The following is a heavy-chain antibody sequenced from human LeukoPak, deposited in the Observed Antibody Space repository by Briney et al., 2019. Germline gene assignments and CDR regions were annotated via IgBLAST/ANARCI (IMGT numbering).Heavy chain of an antibody. CDR3: ARDTGIAVAGTWEIDY. CDR1: GYTFTSYG. Sequence: ASVKVSCKASGYTFTSYGISWVRQAPGQGLEWMVGISAYNGNTNYAQKLQGRVTMTTDTSTSTAYMELRSLRSDDTAVYYCARDTGIAVAGTWEIDYWGQGTLVTVSS. D-gene: IGHD6-19*01. V-gene: IGHV1-18*01. CDR2: ISAYNGNT. J-gene: IGHJ4*02.